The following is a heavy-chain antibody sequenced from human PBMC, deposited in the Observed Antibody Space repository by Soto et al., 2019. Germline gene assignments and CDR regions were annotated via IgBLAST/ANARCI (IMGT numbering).Heavy chain of an antibody. J-gene: IGHJ4*02. CDR3: TTEETKYSSGWYDDY. V-gene: IGHV3-15*01. Sequence: GGSLRLSCAASGFTFSNAWMSWVRQAPGKGLEWVGRIKSKTDGGTTDYAAPVKGRFTISRDDSKNTLYLQMNSLKTEDTAVYYCTTEETKYSSGWYDDYWGQGTLVTVSS. D-gene: IGHD6-19*01. CDR1: GFTFSNAW. CDR2: IKSKTDGGTT.